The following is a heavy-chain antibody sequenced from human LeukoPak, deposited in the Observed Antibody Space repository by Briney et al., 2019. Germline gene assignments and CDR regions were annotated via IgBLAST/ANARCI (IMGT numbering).Heavy chain of an antibody. CDR3: AGDALYAYYYYGMDV. D-gene: IGHD3-16*01. CDR1: GFTFSSNA. CDR2: ISYDGSNK. V-gene: IGHV3-30-3*01. Sequence: GRSLRLSCAASGFTFSSNAMHGVRQAPGKGLEWVAVISYDGSNKYYADSVKGRFTISRDNSKNTLYLQMNSLRAEDTAVYYCAGDALYAYYYYGMDVWGQGTTVTVSS. J-gene: IGHJ6*02.